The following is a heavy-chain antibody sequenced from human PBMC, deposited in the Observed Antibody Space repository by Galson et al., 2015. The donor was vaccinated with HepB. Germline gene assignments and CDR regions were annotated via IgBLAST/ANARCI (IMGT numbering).Heavy chain of an antibody. D-gene: IGHD5-18*01. CDR2: ISSSSSYI. CDR1: GFTFSSYS. J-gene: IGHJ3*02. Sequence: SLRLSCAASGFTFSSYSMNWVRQAPGKGLEWVSSISSSSSYIYYADSVKGRFTISRDNSKNTLYLQMNSLRAEDTAAYYCAKALTVITAMVTSAFDIWGQGTMVTVSS. V-gene: IGHV3-21*04. CDR3: AKALTVITAMVTSAFDI.